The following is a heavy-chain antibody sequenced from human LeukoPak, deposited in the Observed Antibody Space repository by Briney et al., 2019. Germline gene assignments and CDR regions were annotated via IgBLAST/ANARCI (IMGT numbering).Heavy chain of an antibody. J-gene: IGHJ6*02. CDR3: AREDPQTRVPEGMDV. Sequence: SETLSLTCTVSGGSISYYYWSWIRQSPGKGLGGIGYIYYSGTTNYNPSLKSRVTISVDTSKNQFSLQLRSVTAADSAVYYCAREDPQTRVPEGMDVWGQGTTVTVSS. D-gene: IGHD4/OR15-4a*01. CDR2: IYYSGTT. CDR1: GGSISYYY. V-gene: IGHV4-59*01.